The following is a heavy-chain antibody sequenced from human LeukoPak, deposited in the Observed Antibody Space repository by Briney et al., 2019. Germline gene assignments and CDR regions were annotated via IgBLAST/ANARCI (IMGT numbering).Heavy chain of an antibody. CDR3: ARGGGYSSGLSY. D-gene: IGHD6-19*01. V-gene: IGHV4-59*01. J-gene: IGHJ4*02. CDR2: IYYSGTT. CDR1: GGSISTYY. Sequence: SETLSLTCTVSGGSISTYYWSWIRQPPGKGLEWIGYIYYSGTTNYNPSLKSRVTISVDTSKNQFSLKLSSVTAADTAVYYRARGGGYSSGLSYWGQGALVTVSS.